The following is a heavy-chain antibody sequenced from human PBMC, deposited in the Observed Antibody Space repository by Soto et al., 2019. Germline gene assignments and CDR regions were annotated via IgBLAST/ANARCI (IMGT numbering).Heavy chain of an antibody. V-gene: IGHV1-18*01. CDR3: ARDTGTYYYDSSGQEAFDI. Sequence: GASVKVSCKASGYTFTSYGISWVRQAPGQGLEWMGWISAYNGNTNCAQKLQGRVTMTTDTSTSTAYMELRSLRSDDTAVYYCARDTGTYYYDSSGQEAFDIWGQGTMVTVSS. D-gene: IGHD3-22*01. J-gene: IGHJ3*02. CDR2: ISAYNGNT. CDR1: GYTFTSYG.